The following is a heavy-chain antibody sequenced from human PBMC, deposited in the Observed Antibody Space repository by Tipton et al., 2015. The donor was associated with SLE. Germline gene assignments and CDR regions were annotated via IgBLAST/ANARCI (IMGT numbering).Heavy chain of an antibody. CDR1: GGSFSGFY. CDR2: INHSGST. Sequence: TLSLTCAVYGGSFSGFYWNWIRQPPGKGLEWIGEINHSGSTNYNPSLKSRVTISVDTSKNQFPLKLSSVTAADTAVYYCARDKANYFDYWGQGTLVTVSS. J-gene: IGHJ4*02. CDR3: ARDKANYFDY. V-gene: IGHV4-34*01.